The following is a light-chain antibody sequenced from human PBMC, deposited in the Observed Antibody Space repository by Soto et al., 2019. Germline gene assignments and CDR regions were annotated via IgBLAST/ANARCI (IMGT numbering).Light chain of an antibody. Sequence: DIQMTQSPSSLSASVGDRVTITCRASQGISNYLAWYQQKPGKVPKLLIYAASTLQSGVPSRFSGSGSGTLFTLAMSSLQREDVATYYCQRYNSAPQDTFGGGTKVEIK. CDR3: QRYNSAPQDT. CDR2: AAS. CDR1: QGISNY. J-gene: IGKJ4*01. V-gene: IGKV1-27*01.